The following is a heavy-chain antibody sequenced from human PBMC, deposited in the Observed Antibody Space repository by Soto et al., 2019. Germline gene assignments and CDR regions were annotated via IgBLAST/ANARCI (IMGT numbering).Heavy chain of an antibody. CDR3: AKGVGAPYY. CDR1: GFTFSSYA. Sequence: GGSLRLSCAASGFTFSSYAMSWVRHAPGKGLEWVSAISGSGGSTYYADSVKGRFTISRDNAKNTLYLQMNGLRAEDTAVYYCAKGVGAPYYWGQGTLVTVSS. D-gene: IGHD1-26*01. V-gene: IGHV3-23*01. CDR2: ISGSGGST. J-gene: IGHJ4*02.